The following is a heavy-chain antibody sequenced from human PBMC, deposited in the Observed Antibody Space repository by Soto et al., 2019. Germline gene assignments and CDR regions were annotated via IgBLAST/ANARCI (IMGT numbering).Heavy chain of an antibody. CDR3: ASRRDGYSHFDY. J-gene: IGHJ4*02. Sequence: QVQLVQSGAEVKKPGSSVKVSCKASGGTFSSYAISWVRQAPGQGLEWMGGIIPIFGTANYAQKFQGRVTITADESTTTAYMELSSLRSEDTAGYYCASRRDGYSHFDYWGQGTLVTVSS. CDR2: IIPIFGTA. CDR1: GGTFSSYA. D-gene: IGHD4-4*01. V-gene: IGHV1-69*12.